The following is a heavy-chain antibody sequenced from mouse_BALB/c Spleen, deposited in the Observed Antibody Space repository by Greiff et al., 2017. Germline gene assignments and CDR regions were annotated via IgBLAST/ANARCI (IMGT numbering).Heavy chain of an antibody. Sequence: QVQLQQSGAELVKPGASVKLSCKASGYTFTSYWMHWVKQRPGQGLEWIGEINPSNGRTNYNEKFKSKATLTVDKSSSTAYMQLSSLTSEDSAVYYCARSSSGYVDYWGQGTTLTVSS. J-gene: IGHJ2*01. CDR1: GYTFTSYW. D-gene: IGHD3-1*01. CDR2: INPSNGRT. V-gene: IGHV1S81*02. CDR3: ARSSSGYVDY.